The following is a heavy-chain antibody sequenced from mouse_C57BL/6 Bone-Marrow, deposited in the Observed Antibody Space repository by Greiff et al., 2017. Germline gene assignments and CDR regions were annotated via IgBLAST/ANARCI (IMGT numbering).Heavy chain of an antibody. V-gene: IGHV5-9-1*02. CDR2: ISSGGDYI. Sequence: DVMLVESGEGLVKPGGSLKLSCAASGFTFSSYAMSWVRQTPEKRLEWVAYISSGGDYIYYADTVKGRFTISRDNARNTLYLQMSSLKSEDTAMYYCTRSPYESFAYWGQGTLVTVSA. CDR1: GFTFSSYA. CDR3: TRSPYESFAY. D-gene: IGHD2-3*01. J-gene: IGHJ3*01.